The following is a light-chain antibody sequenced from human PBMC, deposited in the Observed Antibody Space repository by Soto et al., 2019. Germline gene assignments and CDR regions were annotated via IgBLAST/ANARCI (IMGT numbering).Light chain of an antibody. CDR3: RQRSNWPIT. Sequence: EIVLTQSPATLSLSPGERATLSCRASQSVSSYLAWYQQKPGQAPRLLIYDASNRATGIPARFSGSGSGTDFTLTISSLEPEDFAVYYCRQRSNWPITFGHGIRLEIK. J-gene: IGKJ5*01. CDR1: QSVSSY. CDR2: DAS. V-gene: IGKV3-11*01.